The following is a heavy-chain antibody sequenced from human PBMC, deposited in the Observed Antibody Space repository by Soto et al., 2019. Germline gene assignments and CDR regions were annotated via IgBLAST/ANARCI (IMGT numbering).Heavy chain of an antibody. D-gene: IGHD2-15*01. V-gene: IGHV3-30*03. Sequence: PVGSVILSSASSGFTFSTYVIHLVRQAPGKGLEWVAVIAHDGSREYYADSVKGRFAISRDNSKNTLYLQMNSLTAADKAVYYCARGGGYDSFDFWGQGIKVT. CDR1: GFTFSTYV. J-gene: IGHJ4*02. CDR3: ARGGGYDSFDF. CDR2: IAHDGSRE.